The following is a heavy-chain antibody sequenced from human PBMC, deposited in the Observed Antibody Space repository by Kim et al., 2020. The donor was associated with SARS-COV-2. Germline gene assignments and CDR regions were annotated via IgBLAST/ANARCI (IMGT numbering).Heavy chain of an antibody. V-gene: IGHV5-10-1*01. CDR3: ARLPLVAVAGTGVSWFDP. CDR2: IDPSDSYT. D-gene: IGHD6-19*01. Sequence: GESLKISCKGSGYSFTSYWISWVRQMPGKGLEWMGRIDPSDSYTNYSPSFQGHVTISADKSISTAYLQWSSLKASDTAMYYCARLPLVAVAGTGVSWFDPWGQGTLVTVSS. J-gene: IGHJ5*02. CDR1: GYSFTSYW.